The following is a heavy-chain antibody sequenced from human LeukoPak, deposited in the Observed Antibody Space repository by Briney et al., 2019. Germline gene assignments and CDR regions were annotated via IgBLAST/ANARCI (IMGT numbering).Heavy chain of an antibody. D-gene: IGHD2-2*01. Sequence: GGSLRLSCGASGFTFSNAWMSWVRQAPGKGLEWVGRIKSETDGGTTDYAAPVKGRFTISRADSKSTLYLQMNSLKTEDTAVYYCSGCSSTSCSSLYMDVWGKGTTVTVSS. CDR1: GFTFSNAW. J-gene: IGHJ6*03. CDR2: IKSETDGGTT. V-gene: IGHV3-15*01. CDR3: SGCSSTSCSSLYMDV.